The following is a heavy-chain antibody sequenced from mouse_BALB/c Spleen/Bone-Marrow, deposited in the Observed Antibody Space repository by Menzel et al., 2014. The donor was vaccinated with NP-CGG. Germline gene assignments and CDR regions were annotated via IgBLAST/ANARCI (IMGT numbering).Heavy chain of an antibody. CDR2: IYPGNSDT. J-gene: IGHJ2*01. D-gene: IGHD1-2*01. CDR3: TRGLRLRENYFDY. CDR1: GYTFTSYW. Sequence: EVQRVESGTVLARPGASVKMSCKASGYTFTSYWMHWVKQRPGQGLEWIGAIYPGNSDTNYNQKFKGKAKLTAVTSTSTAYMELSSLTNEDSAVYYCTRGLRLRENYFDYWGQGTTLTVSS. V-gene: IGHV1-5*01.